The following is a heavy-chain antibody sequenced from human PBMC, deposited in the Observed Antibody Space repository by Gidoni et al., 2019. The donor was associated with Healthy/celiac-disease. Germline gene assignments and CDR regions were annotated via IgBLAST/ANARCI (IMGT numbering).Heavy chain of an antibody. V-gene: IGHV3-7*03. D-gene: IGHD2-2*01. CDR2: IKQDGSEK. J-gene: IGHJ4*02. CDR1: GFTFSSYG. Sequence: EVQLVESGGGLVQPGGSLRLSCAASGFTFSSYGMSWVRQAPGKGLEWVANIKQDGSEKYYVDSVKGRFTISRDNAKNSLYLQMNSLRAEDTAVYYCARGECLVGIYYFDYWGQGTLVTVSS. CDR3: ARGECLVGIYYFDY.